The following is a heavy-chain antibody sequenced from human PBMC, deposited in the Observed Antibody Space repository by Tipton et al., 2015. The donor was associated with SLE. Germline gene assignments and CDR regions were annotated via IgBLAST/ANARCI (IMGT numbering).Heavy chain of an antibody. CDR3: ARGSPYYYDSSGGY. V-gene: IGHV4-31*03. J-gene: IGHJ4*02. CDR2: IYYSGST. CDR1: GGSISSGGYY. D-gene: IGHD3-22*01. Sequence: TLSLTCTVSGGSISSGGYYCSWIRQHPGEGLEWIGYIYYSGSTYYNPSLKSRVTMSVDTSKNQFSLKLSSVTAADTAVYYCARGSPYYYDSSGGYWGQGTLVT.